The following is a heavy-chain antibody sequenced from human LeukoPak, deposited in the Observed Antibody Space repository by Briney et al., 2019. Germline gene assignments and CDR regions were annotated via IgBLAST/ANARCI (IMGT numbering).Heavy chain of an antibody. Sequence: ASVKVSCKASGGTFSSYAISWVRQAPGQGLEWMGWMNPNSGNTGYAQKFQGRVTMTRNTSISTAYMELSSLRSEDTAVYYCARELRAVTYYYYYMDVWGKGTTVTVSS. J-gene: IGHJ6*03. CDR1: GGTFSSYA. D-gene: IGHD3-10*01. CDR3: ARELRAVTYYYYYMDV. CDR2: MNPNSGNT. V-gene: IGHV1-8*02.